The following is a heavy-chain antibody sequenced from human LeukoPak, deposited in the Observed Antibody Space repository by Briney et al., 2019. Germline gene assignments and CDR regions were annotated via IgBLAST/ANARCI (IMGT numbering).Heavy chain of an antibody. Sequence: SETLSLTCTVSGGSISSYYWSCIRQPPGKGLEWIGYIYYSGTTNYNPSLKSRVTILVDTSKNQFSLNLSSVTAADTAVYYCARRGIAAAGYDYWGQGTLVTVSS. CDR3: ARRGIAAAGYDY. CDR1: GGSISSYY. CDR2: IYYSGTT. V-gene: IGHV4-59*08. J-gene: IGHJ4*02. D-gene: IGHD6-13*01.